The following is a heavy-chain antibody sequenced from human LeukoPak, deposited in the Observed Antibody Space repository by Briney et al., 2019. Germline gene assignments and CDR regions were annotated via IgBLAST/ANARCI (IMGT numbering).Heavy chain of an antibody. CDR2: INTDGNIT. J-gene: IGHJ3*02. V-gene: IGHV3-74*01. CDR3: AKVAVAGFDAFDI. Sequence: GGSLRLSCAASGFTFSNYWMHWVRQAPGKGPVWVSRINTDGNITTYADSVKGRFSISRDNAKNALYLQMNSLRAEDTAVYYCAKVAVAGFDAFDIWGQGTMVTVSS. CDR1: GFTFSNYW. D-gene: IGHD6-19*01.